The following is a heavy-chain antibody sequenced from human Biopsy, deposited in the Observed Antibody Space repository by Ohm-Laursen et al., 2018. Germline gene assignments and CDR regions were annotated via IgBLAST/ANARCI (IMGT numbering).Heavy chain of an antibody. Sequence: SLRLPCTASGFTFSSYGMHWVRQAPGKGLEWVAAIWYDGSNKNYADSVKGRFTISRDNAKNSLYLQMNSLRVEDTAVYYCARWDYWGQGTLVTVSS. V-gene: IGHV3-33*01. CDR3: ARWDY. CDR2: IWYDGSNK. CDR1: GFTFSSYG. J-gene: IGHJ4*02.